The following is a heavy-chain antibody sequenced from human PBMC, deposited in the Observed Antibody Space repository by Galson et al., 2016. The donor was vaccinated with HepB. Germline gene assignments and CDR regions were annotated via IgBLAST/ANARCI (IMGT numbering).Heavy chain of an antibody. CDR2: SQHTGNT. CDR3: ALSDGAVAGMFAS. J-gene: IGHJ4*02. CDR1: VGSVSSDNYF. D-gene: IGHD6-19*01. V-gene: IGHV4-61*01. Sequence: SETLSLTCIVSVGSVSSDNYFWSWIRQPPGKGLEWIGFSQHTGNTNSNPSLKSRVTISVDTSKNQFSLKLTSVTAADTAMYFCALSDGAVAGMFASWGQGILVTVSS.